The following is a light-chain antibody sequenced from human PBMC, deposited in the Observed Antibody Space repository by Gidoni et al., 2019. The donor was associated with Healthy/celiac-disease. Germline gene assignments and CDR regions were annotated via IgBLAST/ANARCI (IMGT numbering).Light chain of an antibody. Sequence: QSALTQPASVDGSPGQSVTISCTGTSSDVGSYNLVSWYHQPPGKAPKLMIYEGSKRPSGVSNRFSGSKSGNTASLTISGLQAEDEADYYCCSYAGSSTSPYVFGTGTKVTVL. V-gene: IGLV2-23*01. CDR1: SSDVGSYNL. J-gene: IGLJ1*01. CDR3: CSYAGSSTSPYV. CDR2: EGS.